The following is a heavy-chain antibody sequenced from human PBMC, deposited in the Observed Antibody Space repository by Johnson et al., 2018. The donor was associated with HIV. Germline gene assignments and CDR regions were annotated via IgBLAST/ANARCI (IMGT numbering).Heavy chain of an antibody. Sequence: QVQLVESGGGVVQPGRSLRLSCAASGFTFSSYGMHWVRQAPGKGLEWVAVISYDGSNKYYADSVKGRFTISRDNSKNTLYLQMGSLRAEDMAVYYCARAWRAPPDYGGNPGAFDIWGQGTMVTVSS. V-gene: IGHV3-30*03. CDR2: ISYDGSNK. D-gene: IGHD4-23*01. J-gene: IGHJ3*02. CDR3: ARAWRAPPDYGGNPGAFDI. CDR1: GFTFSSYG.